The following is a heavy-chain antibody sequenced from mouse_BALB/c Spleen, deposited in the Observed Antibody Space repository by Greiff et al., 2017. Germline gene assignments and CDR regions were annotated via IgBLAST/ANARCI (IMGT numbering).Heavy chain of an antibody. Sequence: EVQLVESGGGLVKPGGSLKLSCAASGFTFSDYYMYWVRQTPEKRLEWVATISDGGSYTYYPDSVKGRFTISRDNAKNNLYLQMSSLKTEDTAMYYCARDKGCGDAMDYWGQGTSVTVSS. V-gene: IGHV5-4*02. D-gene: IGHD1-1*02. CDR1: GFTFSDYY. CDR2: ISDGGSYT. CDR3: ARDKGCGDAMDY. J-gene: IGHJ4*01.